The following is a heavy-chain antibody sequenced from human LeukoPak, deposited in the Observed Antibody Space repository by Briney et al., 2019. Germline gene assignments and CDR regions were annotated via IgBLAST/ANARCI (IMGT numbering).Heavy chain of an antibody. V-gene: IGHV3-23*01. Sequence: GGSLRLSCAASGFTLSKFDMYWVRQAPGKGLECVSVISRSGSGDNTYYADSVKGRFTISRDNSRNTLYLQIDSLRAEDTAVYFCSKKGQADDYGKPGWGQGTLVTVSS. CDR2: ISRSGSGDNT. CDR3: SKKGQADDYGKPG. J-gene: IGHJ4*02. CDR1: GFTLSKFD. D-gene: IGHD4-17*01.